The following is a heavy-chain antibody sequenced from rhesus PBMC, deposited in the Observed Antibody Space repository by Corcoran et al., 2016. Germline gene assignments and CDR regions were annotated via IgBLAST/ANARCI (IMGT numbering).Heavy chain of an antibody. CDR1: GFTFRRYG. CDR2: RWYDGSKE. Sequence: EVQLVASGGGLVQTGGSLRLSCASSGFTFRRYGMHGARQAPGKGLEWVVVRWYDGSKEYYADSVKDRFTISRDNSKNMLYLQMNNLRVEDMAVYYCVKDSGLRMDVWGRGVLVTVSS. J-gene: IGHJ5-2*02. V-gene: IGHV3-54*02. CDR3: VKDSGLRMDV.